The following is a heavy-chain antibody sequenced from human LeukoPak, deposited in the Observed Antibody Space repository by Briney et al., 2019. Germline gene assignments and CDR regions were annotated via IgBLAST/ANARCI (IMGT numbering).Heavy chain of an antibody. V-gene: IGHV3-48*01. D-gene: IGHD1-26*01. CDR3: ARVEDRSGSYLAAYYYYYMDV. CDR2: ISPSSTTI. Sequence: GGSLRLSCAASGFTFSSSGVNWVRQAPGKGLEWISYISPSSTTIYYADSVKDRFTISRDNAKNSLYLHMNSLRAEDTGVYYCARVEDRSGSYLAAYYYYYMDVWGKGTTVTVSS. CDR1: GFTFSSSG. J-gene: IGHJ6*03.